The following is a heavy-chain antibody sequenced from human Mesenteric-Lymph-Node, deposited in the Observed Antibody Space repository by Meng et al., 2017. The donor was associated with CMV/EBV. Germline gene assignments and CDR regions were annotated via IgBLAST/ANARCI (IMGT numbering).Heavy chain of an antibody. CDR3: AREGGYCSSTSCYTYVAFDI. Sequence: SLKISCAASGFTFDDYAMHWVRQAPGKGLEWVSGLSWNSASILYADSVKGRFTISRDNAKNSLYLQMNSLRAEDTAVYYCAREGGYCSSTSCYTYVAFDIWGQGTMVTVSS. J-gene: IGHJ3*02. CDR2: LSWNSASI. D-gene: IGHD2-2*02. CDR1: GFTFDDYA. V-gene: IGHV3-9*01.